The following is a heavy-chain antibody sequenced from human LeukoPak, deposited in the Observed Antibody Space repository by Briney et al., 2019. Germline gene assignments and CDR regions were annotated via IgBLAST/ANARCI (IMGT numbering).Heavy chain of an antibody. D-gene: IGHD3-9*01. V-gene: IGHV3-11*01. Sequence: GGSLRLSCAASGFTFSDYYMSWIRPAPGKGLEWVSYISSSGSTIYSAHSVKGRFTISRDNAKNSLYLQITSLRAEDTAVYDCARGSVRYFDWSGAFDIWGQGTMVTVSS. CDR2: ISSSGSTI. CDR3: ARGSVRYFDWSGAFDI. J-gene: IGHJ3*02. CDR1: GFTFSDYY.